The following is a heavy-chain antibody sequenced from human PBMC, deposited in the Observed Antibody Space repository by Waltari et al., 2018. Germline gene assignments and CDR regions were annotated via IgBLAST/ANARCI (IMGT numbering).Heavy chain of an antibody. V-gene: IGHV3-23*01. J-gene: IGHJ6*02. D-gene: IGHD3-10*01. CDR2: ISGSGGST. CDR3: ARAVRGVIISYYYYGMDV. Sequence: EVQLLESGGGLVQPGGSLRLSCAASGFTFSSYAMSWVRQAPGKGLEWVSAISGSGGSTYYADSVKGRFTISRDNSKNTLYLRMNSLRAEDTAVYYCARAVRGVIISYYYYGMDVWGQGTTVTVSS. CDR1: GFTFSSYA.